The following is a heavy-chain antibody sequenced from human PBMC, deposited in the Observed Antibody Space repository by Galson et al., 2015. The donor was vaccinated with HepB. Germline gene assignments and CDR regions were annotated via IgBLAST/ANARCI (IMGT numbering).Heavy chain of an antibody. CDR2: IIPIFGIA. CDR3: ARVSVRRFWSGSPRYYYYGMDV. CDR1: GGTFSSYA. D-gene: IGHD3-3*01. Sequence: SVKVSCKASGGTFSSYAISWVRQAPGQGLEWMGGIIPIFGIANYAQKFQGRVTITADESTSTAYMELSSLRSEDTAVYYCARVSVRRFWSGSPRYYYYGMDVWGQGTTVTVSS. J-gene: IGHJ6*02. V-gene: IGHV1-69*13.